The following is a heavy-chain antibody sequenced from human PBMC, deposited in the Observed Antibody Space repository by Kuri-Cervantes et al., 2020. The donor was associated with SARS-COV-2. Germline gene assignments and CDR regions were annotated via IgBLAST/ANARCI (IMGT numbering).Heavy chain of an antibody. CDR1: GYSFTSYW. J-gene: IGHJ4*02. V-gene: IGHV5-51*01. CDR2: IHPGDSDT. Sequence: GGSLRLSCKGSGYSFTSYWIGWVRQMPGKGLEWMGIIHPGDSDTRYSPSFQGQVTISADKSISTAYLQWSSLKASDTAMYYCARLRGDMGAILPLDYFDYWGQGTLVTVSS. CDR3: ARLRGDMGAILPLDYFDY. D-gene: IGHD3-10*01.